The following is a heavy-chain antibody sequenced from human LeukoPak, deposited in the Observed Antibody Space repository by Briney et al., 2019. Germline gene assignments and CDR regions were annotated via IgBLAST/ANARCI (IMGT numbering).Heavy chain of an antibody. D-gene: IGHD3-10*01. CDR2: ISGSGGST. V-gene: IGHV3-23*01. CDR3: AKALITMVRGVIHYYYGMDV. CDR1: GFTFSSYA. J-gene: IGHJ6*02. Sequence: GGSLRLSCAASGFTFSSYAMSWVRQAPGKGLEWVSAISGSGGSTYYADSVKGRFTISRDNSKNTLYLQMNSLRAEDTAVYYCAKALITMVRGVIHYYYGMDVWGQGTTVTVSS.